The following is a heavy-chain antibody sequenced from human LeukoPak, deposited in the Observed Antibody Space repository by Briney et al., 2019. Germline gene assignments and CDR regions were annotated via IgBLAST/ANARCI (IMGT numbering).Heavy chain of an antibody. D-gene: IGHD6-19*01. CDR2: ISSSSSYI. J-gene: IGHJ4*02. Sequence: PGGSLRLSCAASGFTFSGYNMNWVRQAPGKGLEWVSSISSSSSYIYYADSVKGRFTISRDNAKNSLYLQMNSLRAEDTAVYYCTTLSKKQWLVREEYFDYWGQGTLVTVSS. V-gene: IGHV3-21*01. CDR1: GFTFSGYN. CDR3: TTLSKKQWLVREEYFDY.